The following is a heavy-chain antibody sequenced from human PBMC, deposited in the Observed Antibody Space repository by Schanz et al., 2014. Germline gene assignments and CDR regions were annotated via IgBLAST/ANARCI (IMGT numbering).Heavy chain of an antibody. J-gene: IGHJ3*02. CDR3: SRESPSPGAWSGGSCLSPAATRGAFDI. D-gene: IGHD2-15*01. CDR2: MSAVNGNT. Sequence: QVHLVQSGVEVKKPGASVKVSCKASGYTFTNYVISWVRQAPGQGLEWLGWMSAVNGNTKYAKKLQGRLTLTRDTSTNAAYVDLRSLRSGDTAVYYWSRESPSPGAWSGGSCLSPAATRGAFDILGQGTMVTVSS. CDR1: GYTFTNYV. V-gene: IGHV1-18*01.